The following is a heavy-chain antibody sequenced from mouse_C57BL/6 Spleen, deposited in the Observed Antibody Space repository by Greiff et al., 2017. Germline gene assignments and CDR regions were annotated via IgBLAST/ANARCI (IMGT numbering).Heavy chain of an antibody. J-gene: IGHJ1*03. V-gene: IGHV5-6*01. Sequence: EVHLVESGGDLVKPGGSLKLSCAASGFTFSSYGMSWVRQTPDKRLEWVATISSGGSYTYYPDSVKGRFTISRDNAKNTLYLQMSSLKSEDTAMYYCARRYGNGGYFDVWGTGTTVTVAS. CDR3: ARRYGNGGYFDV. CDR2: ISSGGSYT. CDR1: GFTFSSYG. D-gene: IGHD2-1*01.